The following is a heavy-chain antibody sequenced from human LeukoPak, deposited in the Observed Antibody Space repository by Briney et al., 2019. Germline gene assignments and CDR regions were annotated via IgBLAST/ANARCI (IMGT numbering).Heavy chain of an antibody. CDR1: GFTFHSLG. Sequence: GGSLRLSCAASGFTFHSLGMNWVRQAPGKGLEWVSSITSSGGFRYYADSVKGRFTISRDNAKNSLSLQMSSLRAEDTAVYYCAKEGDAFDIWGQGTMVTVSS. CDR2: ITSSGGFR. CDR3: AKEGDAFDI. V-gene: IGHV3-21*01. J-gene: IGHJ3*02.